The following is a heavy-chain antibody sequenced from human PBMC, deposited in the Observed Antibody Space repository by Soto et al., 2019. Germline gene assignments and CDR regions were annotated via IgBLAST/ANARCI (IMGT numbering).Heavy chain of an antibody. Sequence: GGSLRLSCAASGFTFSNYAMSWVRQAPGKGLEWVSAFSGSGDSTFYADSVKGRFTVSRDNSKKTLYLQLNSLRDEDTAVYYCARDAGELPVVTVGVFVFWGRGTQVTVSS. CDR1: GFTFSNYA. V-gene: IGHV3-23*01. J-gene: IGHJ4*02. D-gene: IGHD3-22*01. CDR3: ARDAGELPVVTVGVFVF. CDR2: FSGSGDST.